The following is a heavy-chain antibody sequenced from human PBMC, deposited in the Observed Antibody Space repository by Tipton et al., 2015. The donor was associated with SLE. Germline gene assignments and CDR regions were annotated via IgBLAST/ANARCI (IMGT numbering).Heavy chain of an antibody. Sequence: QLVQSGAEVKKPGASVKVSCEASGYTFTSYGISWVRQAPGQGLEWMGWISAYNGNTNYAQKLQGRVTMTTDTSTTTAYMELRSLRSDDTAVYYCARAFDSYYDYIWGSYRHNLFDYWGQGTLVTVSS. D-gene: IGHD3-16*02. CDR1: GYTFTSYG. J-gene: IGHJ4*02. V-gene: IGHV1-18*01. CDR2: ISAYNGNT. CDR3: ARAFDSYYDYIWGSYRHNLFDY.